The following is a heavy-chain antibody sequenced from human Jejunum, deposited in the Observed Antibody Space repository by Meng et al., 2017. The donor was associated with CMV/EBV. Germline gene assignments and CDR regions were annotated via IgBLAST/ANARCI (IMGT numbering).Heavy chain of an antibody. Sequence: NSMSWVRQAPGKGLEWVSVIYSGGNRYYAESAKGRFTILRDAAKNTLELQMNSLRVEDTAVYYCASRSRVTMIRGDYYALDVWGHGTTVTVSS. CDR2: IYSGGNR. D-gene: IGHD3-16*01. V-gene: IGHV3-53*01. J-gene: IGHJ6*02. CDR3: ASRSRVTMIRGDYYALDV. CDR1: NS.